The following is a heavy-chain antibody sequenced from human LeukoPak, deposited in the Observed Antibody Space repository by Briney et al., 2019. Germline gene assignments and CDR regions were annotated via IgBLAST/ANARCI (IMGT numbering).Heavy chain of an antibody. D-gene: IGHD3-10*02. Sequence: GGSLRLSCAASEFTFSNYAMQWVRQAPGNGLEWVSGISASGGSTWYADTVKGRFTISRDTSKNTLYLQMNCLRAEDTAGYYCAKYVSAKGPPYALDVWGQGTTVTVSS. CDR3: AKYVSAKGPPYALDV. CDR1: EFTFSNYA. CDR2: ISASGGST. J-gene: IGHJ6*02. V-gene: IGHV3-23*01.